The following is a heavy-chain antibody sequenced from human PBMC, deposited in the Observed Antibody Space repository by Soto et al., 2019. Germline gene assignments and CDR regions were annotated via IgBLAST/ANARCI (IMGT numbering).Heavy chain of an antibody. J-gene: IGHJ4*02. CDR1: GYILQRYG. Sequence: GAPVQVSCEASGYILQRYGIRCVRQEHGHGLEWMGWMNPNSGNTGYAQKFQGRVTMTRNTSISTAYMELSSLRSEDTAVYYCARGSPWSGYSIDYWGQGTRVSVSA. CDR2: MNPNSGNT. D-gene: IGHD3-3*01. V-gene: IGHV1-8*02. CDR3: ARGSPWSGYSIDY.